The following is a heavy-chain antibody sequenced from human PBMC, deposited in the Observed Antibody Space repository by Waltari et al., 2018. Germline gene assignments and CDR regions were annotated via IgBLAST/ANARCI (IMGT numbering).Heavy chain of an antibody. CDR2: IYHSGST. Sequence: QLQLQESGSGLVKPSQTLSLTCAVSGGSISSGGYSWSWIRQPPGKGLEWIGYIYHSGSTYYNPSLKSRVTISVDRSKNQFSLKLSSVTAADTAVYYCASRSGSGSPYHYYYYMDVWGKGTTVTVSS. J-gene: IGHJ6*03. D-gene: IGHD3-10*01. CDR3: ASRSGSGSPYHYYYYMDV. V-gene: IGHV4-30-2*01. CDR1: GGSISSGGYS.